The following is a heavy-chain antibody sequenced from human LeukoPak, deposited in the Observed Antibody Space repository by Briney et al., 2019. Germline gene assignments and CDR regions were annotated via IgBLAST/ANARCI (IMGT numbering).Heavy chain of an antibody. CDR3: AKDIHVEMATTFDY. V-gene: IGHV3-9*01. CDR2: ISWNSGSI. Sequence: GGSLRLSCAASGFTFDDYAMHWVRQAAGKGLEWDSGISWNSGSIGYADSVKGRFTISRDNAKNSLYLQMNSLRAEDTALYYCAKDIHVEMATTFDYWGQGTLVTVSS. J-gene: IGHJ4*02. D-gene: IGHD5-24*01. CDR1: GFTFDDYA.